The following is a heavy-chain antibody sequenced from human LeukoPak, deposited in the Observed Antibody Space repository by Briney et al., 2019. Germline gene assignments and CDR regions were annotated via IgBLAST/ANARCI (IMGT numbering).Heavy chain of an antibody. CDR2: IRYHGSDK. V-gene: IGHV3-30*02. D-gene: IGHD6-19*01. CDR1: GITFSGSG. J-gene: IGHJ5*02. CDR3: ARGLTLGHWFDP. Sequence: PGGSLRLSCAASGITFSGSGMHWVRQAPGKGLEWVAFIRYHGSDKYYADSVKGRFTISRDNSKNTLYLQMNSLRAEDTAVYYCARGLTLGHWFDPWGQGTLVTVPS.